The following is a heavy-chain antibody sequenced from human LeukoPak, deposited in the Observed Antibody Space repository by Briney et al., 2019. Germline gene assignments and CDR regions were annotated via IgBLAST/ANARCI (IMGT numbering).Heavy chain of an antibody. CDR1: GFSFSSYS. CDR3: ARLREIPVFGVVTKSTSYFDY. V-gene: IGHV3-21*01. Sequence: GGSLRLSCAASGFSFSSYSLNWVRQAPGKGLEWVSSISSIRSYIYYGDSVKGRLTISRDNAKNSLYLQMNSLRAEDTAVYYCARLREIPVFGVVTKSTSYFDYWGQGTLVTVSS. J-gene: IGHJ4*02. CDR2: ISSIRSYI. D-gene: IGHD3-3*01.